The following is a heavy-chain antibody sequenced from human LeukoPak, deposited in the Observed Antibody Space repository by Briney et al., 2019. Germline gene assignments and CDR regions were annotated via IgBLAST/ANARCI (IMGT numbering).Heavy chain of an antibody. Sequence: ASVKVSCKASGYTFAGYYMHWVRQAPGQGLEWMGWINPNSGGTNYAQKFQGRVTMTRDTSISTAYMELSRLRSDDTAVYYCARGVLLRLRLGELSLRDRLDPWGQGTLVTVSS. CDR1: GYTFAGYY. CDR3: ARGVLLRLRLGELSLRDRLDP. CDR2: INPNSGGT. J-gene: IGHJ5*02. D-gene: IGHD3-16*02. V-gene: IGHV1-2*02.